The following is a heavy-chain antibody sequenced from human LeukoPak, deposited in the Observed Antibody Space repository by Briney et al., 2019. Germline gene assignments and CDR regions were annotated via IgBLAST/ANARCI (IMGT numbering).Heavy chain of an antibody. CDR1: GGTFSSYA. V-gene: IGHV1-69*05. CDR3: ARLHPDSSYGYNFDY. D-gene: IGHD5-18*01. Sequence: GSSVEVSCKASGGTFSSYAINWVRQAPGQGLEWMGGIIPIFGTANYAQKFQGRVTITTDESTSTAYMEPSSLRSEDTDVYYCARLHPDSSYGYNFDYWGQGTLVTVSS. CDR2: IIPIFGTA. J-gene: IGHJ4*02.